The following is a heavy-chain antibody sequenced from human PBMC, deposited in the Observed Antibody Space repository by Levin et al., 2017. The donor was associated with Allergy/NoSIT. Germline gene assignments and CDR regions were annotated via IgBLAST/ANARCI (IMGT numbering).Heavy chain of an antibody. CDR3: ARLDHYYAGSRTVDY. CDR2: INPNSGNT. J-gene: IGHJ4*02. V-gene: IGHV1-8*01. Sequence: GESLKISCKASGYTFTSYDITWVRQAPGQGLEWMGWINPNSGNTGYAQKFHGRVTMTRNTSQSTVYMELTSLRSDDAAVYFCARLDHYYAGSRTVDYWGQGTLVTVSS. D-gene: IGHD3-22*01. CDR1: GYTFTSYD.